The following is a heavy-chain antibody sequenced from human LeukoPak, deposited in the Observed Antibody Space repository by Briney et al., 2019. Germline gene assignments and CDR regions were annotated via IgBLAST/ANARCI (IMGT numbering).Heavy chain of an antibody. D-gene: IGHD3-22*01. CDR1: GYSFTSYW. V-gene: IGHV5-51*01. J-gene: IGHJ4*02. CDR2: IYPGDSDT. CDR3: ARRSGDSSGYYYAPLDY. Sequence: GESLKISCKGSGYSFTSYWIGWVRQVPGKGLEWMGIIYPGDSDTRYSPSFQGQVTISADKSISTAYLQWSSLKASDTAMYYCARRSGDSSGYYYAPLDYWGQGTLVTVSS.